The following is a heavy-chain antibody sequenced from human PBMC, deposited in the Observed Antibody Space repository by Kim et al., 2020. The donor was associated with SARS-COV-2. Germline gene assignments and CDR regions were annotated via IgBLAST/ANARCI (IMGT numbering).Heavy chain of an antibody. V-gene: IGHV3-53*01. D-gene: IGHD1-1*01. Sequence: YADSVKGRFTISRDNSKNTLYLQMNSLRAEDTAVYYCASLNSYPVGWFDPWGQGTLVTVSS. CDR3: ASLNSYPVGWFDP. J-gene: IGHJ5*02.